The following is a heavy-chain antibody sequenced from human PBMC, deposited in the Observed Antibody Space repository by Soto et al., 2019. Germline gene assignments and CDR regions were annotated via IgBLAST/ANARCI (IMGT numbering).Heavy chain of an antibody. CDR3: ARDSRSGDYYYYGMDV. V-gene: IGHV1-69*04. D-gene: IGHD6-13*01. CDR1: GGTFSSYA. J-gene: IGHJ6*02. CDR2: IIPILGIA. Sequence: ASVKVSCKASGGTFSSYAISWVRQAPGQGLEWMGRIIPILGIANYAQKFQGRVTITADKSTSTAYMELSSLRSEDTAVYYCARDSRSGDYYYYGMDVWGQGTTVTVSS.